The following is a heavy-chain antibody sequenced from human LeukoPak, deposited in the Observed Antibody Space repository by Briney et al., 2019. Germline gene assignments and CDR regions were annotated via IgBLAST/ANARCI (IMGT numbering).Heavy chain of an antibody. CDR3: ARDRIAVAGMGAFQH. CDR2: ISNDGTNE. D-gene: IGHD6-19*01. Sequence: GGSLRLSWAAARFTFSTYAMRWVRQAPGKGLEWVAGISNDGTNEDHADSVKGRFTISRDNSKNTLYLQMNSLRAEDTAIYYCARDRIAVAGMGAFQHWGQGTLVTVSS. CDR1: RFTFSTYA. V-gene: IGHV3-30-3*01. J-gene: IGHJ1*01.